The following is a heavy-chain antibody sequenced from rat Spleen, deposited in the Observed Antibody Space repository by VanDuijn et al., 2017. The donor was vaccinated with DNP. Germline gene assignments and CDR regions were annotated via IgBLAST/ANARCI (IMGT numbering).Heavy chain of an antibody. CDR3: ASGSYYGYKWFAY. Sequence: EVQLVESGGGLVQPGGSLKLSCAASGFTFSDYNMAWVRQPPKKGLEWVATISFDGSDTYYRDSVKGRFTISRDDAKDTLYLQMNSLRSEDTATYYCASGSYYGYKWFAYWGQGTLVTVSS. CDR1: GFTFSDYN. D-gene: IGHD1-6*01. V-gene: IGHV5-7*01. J-gene: IGHJ3*01. CDR2: ISFDGSDT.